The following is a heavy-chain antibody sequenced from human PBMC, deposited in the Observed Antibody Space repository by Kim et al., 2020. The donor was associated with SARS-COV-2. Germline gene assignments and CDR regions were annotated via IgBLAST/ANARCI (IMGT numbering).Heavy chain of an antibody. Sequence: PLKGRVNISVDTSKNQFSLKLSSVTAADTAVYYCARVGLRDYYYYGMDVWGQGTTVTVSS. CDR3: ARVGLRDYYYYGMDV. V-gene: IGHV4-34*01. D-gene: IGHD4-17*01. J-gene: IGHJ6*02.